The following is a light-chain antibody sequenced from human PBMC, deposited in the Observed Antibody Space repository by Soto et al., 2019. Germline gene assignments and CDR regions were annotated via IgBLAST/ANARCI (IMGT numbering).Light chain of an antibody. J-gene: IGLJ3*02. CDR2: EVS. CDR1: SSDVGGYNY. CDR3: SSYTSSNTPWV. Sequence: QSALTQPASVSGSPGQSITISCTGTSSDVGGYNYVSWYQHHPGKAPKLMIYEVSNRPSGVSNRFSGSKSGNTASLTISGLQAEGEADYYCSSYTSSNTPWVFGGGTKLTVL. V-gene: IGLV2-14*01.